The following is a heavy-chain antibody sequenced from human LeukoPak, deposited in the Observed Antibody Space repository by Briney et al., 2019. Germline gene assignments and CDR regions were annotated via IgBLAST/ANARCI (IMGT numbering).Heavy chain of an antibody. CDR1: GFTFSSYA. J-gene: IGHJ5*02. CDR3: ARGMKEDYYDSSGYYYSWFYP. CDR2: ISGSGGST. D-gene: IGHD3-22*01. Sequence: PGGSLRLSCAASGFTFSSYAMSWVRQAPGKGLEWVSAISGSGGSTYYADSVKGRFTISRDNSKNTLYLQMNSLRAEDTAVYYCARGMKEDYYDSSGYYYSWFYPWGQGTLVTVSS. V-gene: IGHV3-23*01.